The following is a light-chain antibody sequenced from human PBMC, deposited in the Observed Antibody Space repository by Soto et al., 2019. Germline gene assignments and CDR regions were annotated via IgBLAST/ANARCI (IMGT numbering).Light chain of an antibody. CDR3: MQALQTPYT. V-gene: IGKV2-28*01. Sequence: DIVMTQSPLSLPVTPGEPASISCRSSQSLLHSNGYNYLDWYLQKPGQSPQVLIYLGSYRASGVPDRFSGSGSGTDFTLKISRVEAEDVGIYYCMQALQTPYTFGQGTKLEIK. CDR2: LGS. CDR1: QSLLHSNGYNY. J-gene: IGKJ2*01.